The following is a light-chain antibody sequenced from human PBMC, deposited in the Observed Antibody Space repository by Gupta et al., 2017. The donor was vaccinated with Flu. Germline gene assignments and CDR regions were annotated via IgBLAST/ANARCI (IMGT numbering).Light chain of an antibody. CDR3: QKRSNWPPYT. V-gene: IGKV3-11*01. CDR1: QSVSTY. CDR2: DAS. J-gene: IGKJ2*01. Sequence: EIELTQSPATLSLSPGERATLSCRASQSVSTYLAWYQKKPGQAPRLLIYDASNRATGIPARFSGSGSGTDFTLTISSLEPEDFAVYYCQKRSNWPPYTFGQGTRLESK.